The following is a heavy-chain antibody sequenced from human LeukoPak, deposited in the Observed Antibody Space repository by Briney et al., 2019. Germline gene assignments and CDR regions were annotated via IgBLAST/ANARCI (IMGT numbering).Heavy chain of an antibody. D-gene: IGHD3-16*01. CDR2: MNPNSGNT. Sequence: GASVKVSCKASGYTFTSYDINWVRQATGQGLEWMGWMNPNSGNTGYAQKLQGRVTMTTDTSTSTAYMELRSLRSDDTAVYYCARVEGELNYDYVWGSYIDYWGQGTLVTVSS. J-gene: IGHJ4*02. V-gene: IGHV1-8*01. CDR3: ARVEGELNYDYVWGSYIDY. CDR1: GYTFTSYD.